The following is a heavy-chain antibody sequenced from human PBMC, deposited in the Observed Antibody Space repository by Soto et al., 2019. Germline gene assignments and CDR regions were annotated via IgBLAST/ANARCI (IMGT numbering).Heavy chain of an antibody. Sequence: SGPTLVNPTQTLTLTCTFSGFSLSTGRMCLTWIRQPPGKALEWLALIDSDGDKYFSTSLKTRLTISKDTSKNQVVLTMTNMDPVDTATYYCARIQGTRLAPTDSWGQGTLVTVSS. CDR3: ARIQGTRLAPTDS. CDR1: GFSLSTGRMC. D-gene: IGHD3-16*01. J-gene: IGHJ4*02. V-gene: IGHV2-70*01. CDR2: IDSDGDK.